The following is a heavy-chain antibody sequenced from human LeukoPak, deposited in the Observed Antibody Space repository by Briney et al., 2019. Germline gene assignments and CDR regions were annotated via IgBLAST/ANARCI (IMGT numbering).Heavy chain of an antibody. J-gene: IGHJ4*02. CDR2: IIPIFGTA. D-gene: IGHD3-10*01. Sequence: GSSVKVSCKASGCTFSSYAISWVRQAPGQGLEWMGGIIPIFGTANYAQKFQGRVTITADESTSTAYMELSSLRSEDTAVYYCARGRLLWFGESNHPYYFDFWGQGTLVTVSS. CDR3: ARGRLLWFGESNHPYYFDF. CDR1: GCTFSSYA. V-gene: IGHV1-69*01.